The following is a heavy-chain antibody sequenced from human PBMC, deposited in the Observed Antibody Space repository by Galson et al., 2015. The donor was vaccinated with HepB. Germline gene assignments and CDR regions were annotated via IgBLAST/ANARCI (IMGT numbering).Heavy chain of an antibody. Sequence: SVKVSCKASGGTFSSYAISWVRQAPGQGLEWMGRIIPILGIANYAQKFQGRVTITADKSTSTAYMELSSLRSEDTAVYYCASRGYYDSSGYFAFEIWGQGTMVTVSS. CDR2: IIPILGIA. CDR1: GGTFSSYA. D-gene: IGHD3-22*01. J-gene: IGHJ3*02. V-gene: IGHV1-69*04. CDR3: ASRGYYDSSGYFAFEI.